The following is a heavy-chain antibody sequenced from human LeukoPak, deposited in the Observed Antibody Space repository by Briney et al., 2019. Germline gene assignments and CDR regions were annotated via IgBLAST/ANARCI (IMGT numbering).Heavy chain of an antibody. CDR1: GGSIINYY. Sequence: PSETLSLTCTVSGGSIINYYWTWIRQPPGKGLEWIGYISSSGSTNYNPSLKSRVTMSVDTSKNHFSLKLSSVTAADTALYYCAKGPIFEDIVVVPAAHYAFDIWGQGTMVTVSS. CDR2: ISSSGST. CDR3: AKGPIFEDIVVVPAAHYAFDI. D-gene: IGHD2-2*01. V-gene: IGHV4-59*01. J-gene: IGHJ3*02.